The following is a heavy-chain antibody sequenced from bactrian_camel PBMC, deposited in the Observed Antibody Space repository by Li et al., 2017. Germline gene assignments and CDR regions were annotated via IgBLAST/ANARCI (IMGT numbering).Heavy chain of an antibody. CDR2: IYTGGGSA. Sequence: VQLVESGGGSVEAGGSLRLACTASRYNNCPPCMGWFRQAPGKGLEWVSSIYTGGGSAVYADSVKGRFTISRANTMNTAYLQMDSLKSEDTAQYYCVALAWGFNYWGQGTQVTVS. V-gene: IGHV3S20*01. CDR1: RYNNCPPC. J-gene: IGHJ4*01. D-gene: IGHD1*01. CDR3: VALAWGFNY.